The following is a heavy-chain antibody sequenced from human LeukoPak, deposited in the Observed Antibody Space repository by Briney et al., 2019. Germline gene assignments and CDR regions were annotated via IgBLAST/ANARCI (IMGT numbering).Heavy chain of an antibody. J-gene: IGHJ4*02. V-gene: IGHV3-21*01. CDR3: ARDFCSGGACYAFNF. Sequence: GGSLRLSCAVSGFTFSIYSMNWVRKAPGKGLEWVSSVSRSASHIYYADSVKGRFTISRDNAKNSLYLQMNSLRAEDTAVYYCARDFCSGGACYAFNFWGQGTLVTVSS. CDR1: GFTFSIYS. CDR2: VSRSASHI. D-gene: IGHD2-21*02.